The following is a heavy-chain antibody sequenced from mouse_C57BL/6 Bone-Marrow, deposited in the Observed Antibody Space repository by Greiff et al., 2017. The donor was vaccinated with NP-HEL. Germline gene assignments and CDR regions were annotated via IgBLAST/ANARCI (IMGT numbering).Heavy chain of an antibody. CDR1: GFSLTSYG. CDR3: ARTGGLLRFAY. J-gene: IGHJ3*01. CDR2: IWSGGST. V-gene: IGHV2-2*01. Sequence: VKLMESGPGLVQPSQSLSITCTVSGFSLTSYGVHWVRQSPGKGLEWLGVIWSGGSTDYNAVFISRLSISKDNSKSQVFFKMNSLQADDTAIYYCARTGGLLRFAYWGQGTLVTVSA. D-gene: IGHD2-3*01.